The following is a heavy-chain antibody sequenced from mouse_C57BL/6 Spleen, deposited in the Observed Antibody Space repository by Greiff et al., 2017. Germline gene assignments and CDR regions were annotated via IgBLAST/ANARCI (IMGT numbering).Heavy chain of an antibody. Sequence: QVQLQQSGAELVKPGASVKLSCKASGYTFTSYWMQWVKQRPGQGLEWIGEIDPSDSYTNYNQKFKGKATLTVDTSSSTAYMQLSSLTSEDSAVYYCARRELGYFDYWGQGTTRTVSS. CDR3: ARRELGYFDY. CDR1: GYTFTSYW. CDR2: IDPSDSYT. J-gene: IGHJ2*01. V-gene: IGHV1-50*01. D-gene: IGHD4-1*01.